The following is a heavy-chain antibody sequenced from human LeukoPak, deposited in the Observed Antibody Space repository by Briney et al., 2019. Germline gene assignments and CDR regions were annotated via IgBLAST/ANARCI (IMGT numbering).Heavy chain of an antibody. CDR1: GFAFSRHG. CDR2: IGDTGRAK. J-gene: IGHJ2*01. D-gene: IGHD3-16*01. V-gene: IGHV3-30*03. CDR3: AREAAWGNWYFDL. Sequence: GGSLRLSCAASGFAFSRHGMHWVRQAPGKGLEWVAVIGDTGRAKYYADSVEGRFTASRDNSKNTLYLEMNSLRYDDTALYYCAREAAWGNWYFDLWGRGTLVTVSS.